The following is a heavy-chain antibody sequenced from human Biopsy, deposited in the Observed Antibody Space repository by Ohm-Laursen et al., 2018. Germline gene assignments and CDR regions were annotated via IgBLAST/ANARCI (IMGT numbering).Heavy chain of an antibody. J-gene: IGHJ2*01. V-gene: IGHV4-31*01. CDR2: IYYSGTT. D-gene: IGHD4-23*01. Sequence: SETLSLTCIVSGGSDRSGGFYWSWIRQHPGKGLEWIGYIYYSGTTYYNPSLKSLVTISVDTSKNQFSLKLNSVTAADTAVYYCARRPYGGTRYWYFDLWGRGTLVTVSS. CDR1: GGSDRSGGFY. CDR3: ARRPYGGTRYWYFDL.